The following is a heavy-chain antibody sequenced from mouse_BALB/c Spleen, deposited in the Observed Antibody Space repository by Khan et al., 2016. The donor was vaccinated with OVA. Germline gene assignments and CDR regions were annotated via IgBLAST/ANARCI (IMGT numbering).Heavy chain of an antibody. CDR1: GYTFTDYN. Sequence: VRLQQSGPELVKPGASVKIPCKASGYTFTDYNMDWVKQSHGKSLEWIGDINPNNGYTVYNQKFKGKATLTVDKSSSTAYMELRSLTSEDTAVYSCERWVCGSRRCWFAYWGQGTLVTVSA. CDR2: INPNNGYT. J-gene: IGHJ3*01. CDR3: ERWVCGSRRCWFAY. V-gene: IGHV1-18*01. D-gene: IGHD1-1*01.